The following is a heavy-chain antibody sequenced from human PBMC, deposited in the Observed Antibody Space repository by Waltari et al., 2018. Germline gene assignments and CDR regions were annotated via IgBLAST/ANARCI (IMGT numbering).Heavy chain of an antibody. J-gene: IGHJ4*02. CDR1: GYSFSSGYY. CDR2: IYHSGST. Sequence: QVQLQESGPGLVKPSETLSLTCAVSGYSFSSGYYWGWIRQPPGKGLEWIGSIYHSGSTYYNRALKSRVAIAVDTSKSQCSLNLGSVTAADTAVYYCARDAWGAYSSGWFGVDYWGQGTLVTVSS. V-gene: IGHV4-38-2*02. CDR3: ARDAWGAYSSGWFGVDY. D-gene: IGHD6-13*01.